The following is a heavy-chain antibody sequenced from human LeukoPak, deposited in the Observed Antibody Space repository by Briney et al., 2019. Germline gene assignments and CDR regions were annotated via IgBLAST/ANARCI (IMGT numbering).Heavy chain of an antibody. J-gene: IGHJ4*02. D-gene: IGHD3-16*01. CDR2: LRGNGDT. CDR1: GFTFSSYA. CDR3: AKASWVSSADAVL. V-gene: IGHV3-23*01. Sequence: GGSLTLSCTASGFTFSSYAMTWVREAPARGLEWVSSLRGNGDTFYADFVKGRFTLSRDESRNTVYLQLNNLRVEDTDVYYCAKASWVSSADAVLWGQGTVVTVSS.